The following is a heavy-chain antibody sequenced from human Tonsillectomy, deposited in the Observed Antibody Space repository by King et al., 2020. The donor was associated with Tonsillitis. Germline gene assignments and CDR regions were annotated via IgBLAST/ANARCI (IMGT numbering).Heavy chain of an antibody. J-gene: IGHJ6*03. CDR3: SRGHRDAVGSDYDRPFLGYSMDV. CDR2: ISSSSSHI. D-gene: IGHD5-12*01. CDR1: GFTFSDCS. V-gene: IGHV3-21*01. Sequence: VQLVESGGGLVKPGGSLRLSCAVSGFTFSDCSMNWVRQAPGKGLEWVSSISSSSSHIYYADSVKGRFTISRDNAKNSLYLQMKSLRGEDTALYYCSRGHRDAVGSDYDRPFLGYSMDVWGRETTVTVSS.